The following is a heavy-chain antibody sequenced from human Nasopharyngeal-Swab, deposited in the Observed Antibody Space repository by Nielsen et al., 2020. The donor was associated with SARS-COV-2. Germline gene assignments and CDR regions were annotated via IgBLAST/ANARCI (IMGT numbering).Heavy chain of an antibody. CDR2: IIPIFGTA. Sequence: SVKVSCKASGGTFSSYAISWVRQAPGQGLEWMGGIIPIFGTANYAQKFQGRVTITADESTSTAYMELSSLRSEDTAVYYYARVAPLGPAMATAHFDYWGQGTLVTFSS. CDR1: GGTFSSYA. V-gene: IGHV1-69*13. D-gene: IGHD5-18*01. CDR3: ARVAPLGPAMATAHFDY. J-gene: IGHJ4*02.